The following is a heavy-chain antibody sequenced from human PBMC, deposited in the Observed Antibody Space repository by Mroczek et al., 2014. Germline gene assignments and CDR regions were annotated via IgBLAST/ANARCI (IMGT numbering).Heavy chain of an antibody. CDR2: MNPNSGNT. Sequence: QVQLVESGAEVKKPGASVKVSCKASGYTFTSYDINWVRQATGQGLEWMGWMNPNSGNTGYAQKFQGRVTMTRNTSISTAYMELSSLRSEDTAVYYCARVPTVTTMRRVFSVGYYYGMDVWGQGTTVT. CDR1: GYTFTSYD. J-gene: IGHJ6*02. V-gene: IGHV1-8*01. D-gene: IGHD4-17*01. CDR3: ARVPTVTTMRRVFSVGYYYGMDV.